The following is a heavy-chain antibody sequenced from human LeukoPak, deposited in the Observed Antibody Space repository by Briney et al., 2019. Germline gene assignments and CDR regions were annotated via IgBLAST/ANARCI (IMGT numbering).Heavy chain of an antibody. J-gene: IGHJ6*04. Sequence: GGSLRLSCAASGFTFSSYSMSWVRQAPGKGLEWVSSISSSSSYIYYADSVKGRFTISRDNAKNSLYLQMNSLRAEDTAVYYCARARRDCSSTSCYMGGGWWSRYYVMDVRGKGTTVTVSS. CDR2: ISSSSSYI. CDR3: ARARRDCSSTSCYMGGGWWSRYYVMDV. CDR1: GFTFSSYS. V-gene: IGHV3-21*01. D-gene: IGHD2-2*02.